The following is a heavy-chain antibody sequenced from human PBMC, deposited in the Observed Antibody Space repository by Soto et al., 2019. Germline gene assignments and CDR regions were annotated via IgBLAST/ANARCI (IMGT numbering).Heavy chain of an antibody. V-gene: IGHV1-18*01. J-gene: IGHJ6*02. CDR3: ARVLYQLPTMKYYYYGMDV. CDR2: ISSYNGNT. CDR1: GFIFSSYG. Sequence: EASVKVSCKASGFIFSSYGITWVRQAPGQGLEWMGWISSYNGNTNYAQRLQGRVSMTTDTSTSTAYMELRSLISDDTAVYYCARVLYQLPTMKYYYYGMDVWGQGTPVTV. D-gene: IGHD2-2*01.